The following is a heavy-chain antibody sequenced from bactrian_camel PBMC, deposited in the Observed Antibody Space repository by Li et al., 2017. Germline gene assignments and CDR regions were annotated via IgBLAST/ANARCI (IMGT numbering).Heavy chain of an antibody. CDR3: AADRMACLRPSVQVAAYNF. Sequence: HVQLVESGGGSVQPGGSLKLSCVASGYRVKSGCMAYFRQTTGKEREVVAATGPSNTWYADSVMGRFTISPGNATNTVSLQMNSLKPEDTAMYYCAADRMACLRPSVQVAAYNFWGQGTQVTVS. CDR1: GYRVKSGC. V-gene: IGHV3S1*01. CDR2: TGPSNT. J-gene: IGHJ4*01.